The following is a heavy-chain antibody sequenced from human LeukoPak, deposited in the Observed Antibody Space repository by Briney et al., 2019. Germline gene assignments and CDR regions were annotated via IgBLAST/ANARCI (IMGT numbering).Heavy chain of an antibody. CDR3: ARGIQCSSTSCYAGSTFDY. CDR1: GFTFSSYA. D-gene: IGHD2-2*01. CDR2: ISHDGSNK. Sequence: GGSLRLSCAASGFTFSSYAMHWVRQAPGKGLEWVAVISHDGSNKYYADSVKGRFTISRDNSKNTLYLQMNSLRAEDTAVYYCARGIQCSSTSCYAGSTFDYWGQGTLVTVSS. J-gene: IGHJ4*02. V-gene: IGHV3-30-3*01.